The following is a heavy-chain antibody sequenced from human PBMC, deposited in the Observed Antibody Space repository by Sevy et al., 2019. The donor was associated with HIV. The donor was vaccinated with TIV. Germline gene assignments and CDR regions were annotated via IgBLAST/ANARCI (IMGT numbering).Heavy chain of an antibody. V-gene: IGHV1-18*01. CDR2: ISPHNGDT. Sequence: ASVKVSCKISGYTFSSYRITWVRQAPGQGLECMGWISPHNGDTNYAQKLQGRVTMITGTSTTTAYMELRNLRSDDTAVYYCARAYCSGGRCYSLAYWGQGTLVTVSS. CDR3: ARAYCSGGRCYSLAY. D-gene: IGHD2-15*01. J-gene: IGHJ4*01. CDR1: GYTFSSYR.